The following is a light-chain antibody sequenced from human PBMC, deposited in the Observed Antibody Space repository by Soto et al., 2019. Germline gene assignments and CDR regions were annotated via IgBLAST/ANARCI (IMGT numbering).Light chain of an antibody. CDR3: QQYPAAPLT. CDR1: QSISSSS. Sequence: EIVLTQSPGTLSLSPGERASLSCRTSQSISSSSLAWYQQKPGQPPRLLIYHASRRASGIPDRFTGSGSGTDFTLTISRLEPEDFAVYYCQQYPAAPLTFGGGTKVEIK. J-gene: IGKJ4*01. V-gene: IGKV3-20*01. CDR2: HAS.